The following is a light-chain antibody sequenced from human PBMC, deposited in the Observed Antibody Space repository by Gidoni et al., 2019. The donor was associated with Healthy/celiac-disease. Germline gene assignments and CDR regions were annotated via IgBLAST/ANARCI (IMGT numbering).Light chain of an antibody. CDR2: GAS. CDR3: QQYNNWNPGGRT. CDR1: QSVSSN. V-gene: IGKV3-15*01. J-gene: IGKJ1*01. Sequence: EIVMTQSPATLSVSPGERATLSCRASQSVSSNLAWYQQKPGQAPRLLIYGASTRATGIPARFSGSGSGTEFTLTISSLKSEDFAVYYCQQYNNWNPGGRTFGQGTKVEIK.